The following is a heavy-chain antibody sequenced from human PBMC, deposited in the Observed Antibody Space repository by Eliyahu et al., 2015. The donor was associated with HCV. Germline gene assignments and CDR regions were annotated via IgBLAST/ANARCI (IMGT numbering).Heavy chain of an antibody. Sequence: QITLKESGPTLVKPTQTLTLTCTFSGFSLXTXGVAVGWSRQPPGKALEWLALIYWNDDKRHSPSLKSRLTITKDTSKNQVVLTMTNMDPVDTATYYCAHTTTSYDFWTGYYPNGVDVWGQGTTVTVSS. V-gene: IGHV2-5*01. CDR3: AHTTTSYDFWTGYYPNGVDV. CDR2: IYWNDDK. J-gene: IGHJ6*02. CDR1: GFSLXTXGVA. D-gene: IGHD3-3*01.